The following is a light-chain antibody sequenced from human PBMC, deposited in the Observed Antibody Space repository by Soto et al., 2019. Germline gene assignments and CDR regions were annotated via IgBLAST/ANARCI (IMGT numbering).Light chain of an antibody. V-gene: IGLV2-14*01. CDR2: EVT. Sequence: QSVLTQPASVSGSPGQSVTLSCTGTNSDVGGYNYVSWYQHHPGKGPQLIIYEVTKRPSGVSNRFSGSKSGNTASLTISGLQAEDEADYYCSSYTTSTTRVFGGGTKLTVL. CDR3: SSYTTSTTRV. J-gene: IGLJ3*02. CDR1: NSDVGGYNY.